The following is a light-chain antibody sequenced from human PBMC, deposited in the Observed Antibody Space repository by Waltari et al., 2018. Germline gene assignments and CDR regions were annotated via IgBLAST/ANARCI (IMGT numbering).Light chain of an antibody. CDR1: SRDVGGYNY. CDR3: TSYTSSDSWV. V-gene: IGLV2-14*03. CDR2: GVN. J-gene: IGLJ3*02. Sequence: QSALTQPASVSGSPGRSITISCTGTSRDVGGYNYVSWYKQHPNRAPQLMIYGVNKRPSGVSVRFSGSKSDNTASLTISGLQADDEADYYCTSYTSSDSWVFGGGTKLTVL.